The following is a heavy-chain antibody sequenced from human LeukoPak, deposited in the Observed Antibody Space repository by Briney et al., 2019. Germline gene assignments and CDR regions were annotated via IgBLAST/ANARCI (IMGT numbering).Heavy chain of an antibody. V-gene: IGHV4-34*01. CDR3: ARGLQYYDY. CDR1: GGSFSGYY. Sequence: SETLSLTCAVSGGSFSGYYWTWIRQPPGKGLEWIGEINHSGSANYNPSLMSRVTISLDTSKNHFSLNLSSVTAADTAVYYCARGLQYYDYWGQGTLVTVSS. CDR2: INHSGSA. D-gene: IGHD4-11*01. J-gene: IGHJ4*02.